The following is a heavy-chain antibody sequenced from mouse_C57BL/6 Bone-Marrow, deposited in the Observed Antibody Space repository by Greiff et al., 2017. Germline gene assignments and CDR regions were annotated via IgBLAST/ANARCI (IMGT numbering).Heavy chain of an antibody. CDR2: IYPGSGST. V-gene: IGHV1-55*01. D-gene: IGHD1-1*01. CDR3: AKLRRVYWFVY. J-gene: IGHJ2*01. Sequence: QVQLQQPGAELVKPGASVKMSCKASGYTFTSYWITWVKQRPGQGLAWIGDIYPGSGSTNYNEKFKSKATLTVDTSSSTAYLQLSSLTSEYSAVSYCAKLRRVYWFVYWGQGTTLTVSA. CDR1: GYTFTSYW.